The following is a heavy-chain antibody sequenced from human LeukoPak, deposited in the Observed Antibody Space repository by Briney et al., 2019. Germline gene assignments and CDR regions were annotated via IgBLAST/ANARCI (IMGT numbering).Heavy chain of an antibody. CDR2: IYYSGST. CDR1: GGSVSSGSYY. D-gene: IGHD3-22*01. Sequence: SETLSLTCTVSGGSVSSGSYYWSWIRQPPGKGLEWIGYIYYSGSTNYNPSLKSRVTMAVDRSKNHFSLTLSSVTAADTAVYYCGLYYYEGGPYSDYWGQGTLVTVSS. CDR3: GLYYYEGGPYSDY. J-gene: IGHJ4*02. V-gene: IGHV4-61*03.